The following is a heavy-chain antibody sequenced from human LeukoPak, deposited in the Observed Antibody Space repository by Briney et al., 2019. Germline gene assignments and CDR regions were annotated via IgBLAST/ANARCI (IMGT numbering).Heavy chain of an antibody. CDR1: GFTFSSYV. Sequence: GGSLRLSCAASGFTFSSYVMSWVRQAPGKGLEWVSAISGSGGSTYYADSVKGRFTISRDNSKNTLYLQMNSLRAEDTAVYYCAKVRVIIMVRGRYFDYWGQGTLVTVSS. D-gene: IGHD3-10*01. CDR3: AKVRVIIMVRGRYFDY. J-gene: IGHJ4*02. V-gene: IGHV3-23*01. CDR2: ISGSGGST.